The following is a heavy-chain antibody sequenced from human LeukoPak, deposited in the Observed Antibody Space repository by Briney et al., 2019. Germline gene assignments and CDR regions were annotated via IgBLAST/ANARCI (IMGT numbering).Heavy chain of an antibody. V-gene: IGHV3-21*01. Sequence: GGSLRLSCAASGFTFSSYSMNWVRQAPGKGLEWVSSISSSSSYIYYTDSVKGRFTISRDNAKNSLYLQMNSLRAEDTAVYYCAKIVVVPAAYNGMDVWGQGTTGTVSS. CDR3: AKIVVVPAAYNGMDV. J-gene: IGHJ6*02. CDR1: GFTFSSYS. D-gene: IGHD2-2*01. CDR2: ISSSSSYI.